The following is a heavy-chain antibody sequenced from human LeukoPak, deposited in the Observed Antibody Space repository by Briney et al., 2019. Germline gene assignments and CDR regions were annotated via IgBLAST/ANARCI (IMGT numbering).Heavy chain of an antibody. CDR1: GYTFTSYD. V-gene: IGHV1-69*04. CDR3: ASPYSSGFKGGFYYYYYMDV. Sequence: ASVKVSCKASGYTFTSYDISWVRQAPGQGLEWMGRIIPILGIANYAQKFQGRVTITADKSTSTAYMELSSLRSEDTAVYYCASPYSSGFKGGFYYYYYMDVWGKGTTVTVSS. D-gene: IGHD6-19*01. CDR2: IIPILGIA. J-gene: IGHJ6*03.